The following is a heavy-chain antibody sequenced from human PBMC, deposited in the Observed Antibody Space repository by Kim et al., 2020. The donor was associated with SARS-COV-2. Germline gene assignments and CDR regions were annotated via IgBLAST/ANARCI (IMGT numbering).Heavy chain of an antibody. CDR2: ISGSGGST. CDR3: AKDPSYDSSGPPDY. Sequence: GGSLRLSCAASGFTFSSYAMSSVRQAPGKGLEWVSAISGSGGSTYYADSVKGRFTISRDNSKNTLYLQMNSLRAEDTAVYYCAKDPSYDSSGPPDYWGQGTLVTVSS. D-gene: IGHD3-22*01. CDR1: GFTFSSYA. V-gene: IGHV3-23*01. J-gene: IGHJ4*02.